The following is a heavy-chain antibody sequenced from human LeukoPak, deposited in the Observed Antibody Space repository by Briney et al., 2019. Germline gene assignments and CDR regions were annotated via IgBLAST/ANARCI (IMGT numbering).Heavy chain of an antibody. D-gene: IGHD6-13*01. J-gene: IGHJ4*02. CDR3: AREGRAAAGTVDY. CDR2: IYHSGST. CDR1: GYSISSGYY. Sequence: PSETLSLTCTVSGYSISSGYYWGWLRQPPGKGLEWIGSIYHSGSTYYNPSLKSRVTISVDTSKNQFSLKLSSVTAADTAVYYCAREGRAAAGTVDYWGQGTLVTVSS. V-gene: IGHV4-38-2*02.